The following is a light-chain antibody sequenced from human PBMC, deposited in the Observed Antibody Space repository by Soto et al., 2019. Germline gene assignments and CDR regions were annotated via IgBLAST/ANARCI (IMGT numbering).Light chain of an antibody. CDR1: QSVNSN. CDR3: QQYDDWPWT. V-gene: IGKV3-15*01. CDR2: GAS. J-gene: IGKJ1*01. Sequence: EIVLAQSPATLSLSPGDRATLSCRASQSVNSNLAWYHLKPGQAPRLLIYGASIRAAGIPARFTGSESGTEFTLSISSLQSEDFAVYYCQQYDDWPWTFGHGTKVEIK.